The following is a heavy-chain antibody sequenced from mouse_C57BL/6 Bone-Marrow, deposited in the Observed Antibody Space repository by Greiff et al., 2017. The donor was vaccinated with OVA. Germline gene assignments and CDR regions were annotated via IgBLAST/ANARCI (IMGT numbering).Heavy chain of an antibody. V-gene: IGHV1-63*01. J-gene: IGHJ1*03. CDR3: ARWGDYGWYFDV. D-gene: IGHD2-4*01. Sequence: QVQLQQSGAELVRPGTSVKMSCKASGYTFTNYWIGWAKQRPGHGLAWIGDIYPGGGYTNYNEKFKGKATLTADKSSSPAYMQFSSLTSEDAVIYYCARWGDYGWYFDVWGTGTTVTVSS. CDR2: IYPGGGYT. CDR1: GYTFTNYW.